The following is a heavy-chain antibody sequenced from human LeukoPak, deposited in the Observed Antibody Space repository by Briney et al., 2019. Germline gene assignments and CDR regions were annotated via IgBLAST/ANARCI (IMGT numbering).Heavy chain of an antibody. D-gene: IGHD3-10*01. CDR3: VLVRGVTLDY. V-gene: IGHV3-23*01. CDR2: ITGNGGNR. CDR1: GFTFSNYG. Sequence: PGGTQRLSCAASGFTFSNYGMNWVRQAPGKGLEWVSGITGNGGNRYYADSVKGRFTISRDNAKNTLYLEMNSLRAEDTAVYHCVLVRGVTLDYWGQGTVVTVSS. J-gene: IGHJ4*02.